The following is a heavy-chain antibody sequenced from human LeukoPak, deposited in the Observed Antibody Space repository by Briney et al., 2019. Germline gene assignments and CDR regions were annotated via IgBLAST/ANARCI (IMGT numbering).Heavy chain of an antibody. V-gene: IGHV4-39*07. D-gene: IGHD5-12*01. Sequence: SETLSLTCTVSGGSISSGGYYWSWIRQPPGKGLEWIGEINHSGSTNYNPSLKSRVTISVDTSKNQFSLKLSSVTAADTAVYYCARGRGYSGYVDYWGQGTLVTVSS. CDR1: GGSISSGGYY. CDR2: INHSGST. CDR3: ARGRGYSGYVDY. J-gene: IGHJ4*02.